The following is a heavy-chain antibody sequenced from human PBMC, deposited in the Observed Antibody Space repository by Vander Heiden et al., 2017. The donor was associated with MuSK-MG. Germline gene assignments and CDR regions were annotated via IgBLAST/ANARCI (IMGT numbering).Heavy chain of an antibody. CDR2: IYYSGST. CDR1: GGSISRYY. D-gene: IGHD2-15*01. CDR3: ARERGAYCSGGSCYYDR. V-gene: IGHV4-59*01. Sequence: QVQLPESGPGLVKPSETLSLTCTVTGGSISRYYWSWIRQPPGKGLEWIGYIYYSGSTNYNPSLKSRVTISVDTSKNQFSLKLSSVTAADTAVYYCARERGAYCSGGSCYYDRWGQGTLVTVSS. J-gene: IGHJ5*02.